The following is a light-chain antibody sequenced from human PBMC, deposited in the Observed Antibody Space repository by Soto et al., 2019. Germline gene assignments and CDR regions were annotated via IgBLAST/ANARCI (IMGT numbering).Light chain of an antibody. CDR1: QSVSSY. V-gene: IGKV3-20*01. Sequence: EIVLTQSPGTLSLSVGERVTLSCRASQSVSSYLAWYQQTPGQAPRLLIYDTSNRATGTPDRFSGSGSGTDCTLTISRLEPEDFTVYYGQRYGSSPLTFGGGTTVEIK. J-gene: IGKJ4*02. CDR3: QRYGSSPLT. CDR2: DTS.